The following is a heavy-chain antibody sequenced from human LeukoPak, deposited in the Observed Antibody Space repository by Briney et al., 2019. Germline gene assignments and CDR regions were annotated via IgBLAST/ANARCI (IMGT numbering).Heavy chain of an antibody. CDR2: IYYSGST. D-gene: IGHD2-2*01. CDR1: GGSISSSSYY. J-gene: IGHJ5*02. CDR3: ARHPRRGFCSSTSCYPFRQPNWFDP. Sequence: PSETLSLTCTVSGGSISSSSYYWGWIRQPPGKGLEWIGSIYYSGSTYYNPSLKSRVTISVDTSKNQFSLKLSSVTAADTAVYYCARHPRRGFCSSTSCYPFRQPNWFDPWGQGTLVTVSS. V-gene: IGHV4-39*01.